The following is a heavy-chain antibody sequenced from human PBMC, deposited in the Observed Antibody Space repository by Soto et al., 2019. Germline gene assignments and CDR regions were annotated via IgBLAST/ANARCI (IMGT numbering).Heavy chain of an antibody. V-gene: IGHV4-39*01. J-gene: IGHJ6*02. Sequence: PSETLSLTCTVSGGSISSSSYYWGWIRQPPGKGLEWIGSIYYSGSTYYNPSLKGRVTISVDTSKNQFSLKLSSVTAADTAVYYCARHGGGSAYYDFWSGYYTADGMDVWGQGTTVTVSS. CDR2: IYYSGST. D-gene: IGHD3-3*01. CDR1: GGSISSSSYY. CDR3: ARHGGGSAYYDFWSGYYTADGMDV.